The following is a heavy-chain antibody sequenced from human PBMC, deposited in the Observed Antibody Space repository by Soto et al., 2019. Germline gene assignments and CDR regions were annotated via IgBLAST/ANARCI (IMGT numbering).Heavy chain of an antibody. CDR3: AKGLAAAGDY. V-gene: IGHV3-30*18. CDR1: GFTFSSYG. Sequence: VQLVESGGGVVQPGRSLRLSCAASGFTFSSYGMHWVRQAPGKGLEWVAVISYDGSNKYYADSVKGRFTISRDNSKNTLYLQMNSLRAEDTAVYYCAKGLAAAGDYWGQGTLVTVSS. D-gene: IGHD6-13*01. J-gene: IGHJ4*02. CDR2: ISYDGSNK.